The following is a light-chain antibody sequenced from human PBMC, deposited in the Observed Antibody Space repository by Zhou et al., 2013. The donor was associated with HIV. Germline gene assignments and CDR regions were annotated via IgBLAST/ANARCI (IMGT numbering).Light chain of an antibody. CDR2: AAS. CDR3: QQYNSYYS. V-gene: IGKV1-5*01. CDR1: RDISVY. J-gene: IGKJ4*01. Sequence: DVQMTQSPSALSASVGDRVSVTCQASRDISVYLNWYQQKPGKAPKLLIYAASSLXSGVPSRFSGSGSGTEFTLTISSLQPDDFATYYCQQYNSYYSFGGGTKVEIK.